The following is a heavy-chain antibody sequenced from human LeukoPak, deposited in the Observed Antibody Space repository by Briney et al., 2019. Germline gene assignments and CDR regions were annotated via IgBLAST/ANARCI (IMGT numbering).Heavy chain of an antibody. J-gene: IGHJ4*02. CDR3: AREYCSGGSCYPDY. Sequence: SETLSLTCTVSGGSISSYYWSWIRQPPGKGLEWIGYIDYSGSTNYNPSLKSRVTISVDTSKNQFSLKLSSVTAADTAVYYCAREYCSGGSCYPDYWGQGTLVTVSS. D-gene: IGHD2-15*01. CDR2: IDYSGST. CDR1: GGSISSYY. V-gene: IGHV4-59*01.